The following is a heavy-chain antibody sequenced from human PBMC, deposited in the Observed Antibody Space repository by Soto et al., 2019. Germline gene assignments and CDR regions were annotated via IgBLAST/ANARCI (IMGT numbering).Heavy chain of an antibody. V-gene: IGHV2-5*02. CDR2: IYWDNDK. CDR3: AHSRCGGDCLQSYSSHYYYSMDV. D-gene: IGHD2-21*02. CDR1: GFSLSTGGVG. Sequence: QITLKESGPTLVKPTQTLTLTCTFSGFSLSTGGVGVGWIRQPPGEALEWLALIYWDNDKRYSPSLKSRLTITKDASKNQVVLTMTNIDPVDTATYYCAHSRCGGDCLQSYSSHYYYSMDVWGQGTTVTVSS. J-gene: IGHJ6*02.